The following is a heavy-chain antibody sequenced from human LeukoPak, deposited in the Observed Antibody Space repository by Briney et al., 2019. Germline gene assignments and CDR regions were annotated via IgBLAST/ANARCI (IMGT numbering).Heavy chain of an antibody. V-gene: IGHV1-69*06. CDR1: GGTFKTFA. Sequence: SMKVSCKASGGTFKTFAISWVRQGPGQGLEWMGSIIPMFGTADYAQKFQGRVTITADTSTSTVFMELTSLQSEDTAVYYCARGMQGELSFFPLDHWGQGALVTVSS. CDR3: ARGMQGELSFFPLDH. D-gene: IGHD3-16*02. J-gene: IGHJ4*02. CDR2: IIPMFGTA.